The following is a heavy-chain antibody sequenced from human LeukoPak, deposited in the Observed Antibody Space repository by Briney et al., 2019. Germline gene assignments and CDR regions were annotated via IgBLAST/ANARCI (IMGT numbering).Heavy chain of an antibody. V-gene: IGHV3-7*03. J-gene: IGHJ3*02. CDR2: IKQDGSEK. Sequence: GGSLRLSCAASGFTFSSYWMSWVRQAPGKGLEWVANIKQDGSEKYYVDSVKGRFTISRDNAKNSLYLQMNSLRAEDAAVYYCARDIGLEAFDIWGQGTMVTVSS. D-gene: IGHD1-1*01. CDR3: ARDIGLEAFDI. CDR1: GFTFSSYW.